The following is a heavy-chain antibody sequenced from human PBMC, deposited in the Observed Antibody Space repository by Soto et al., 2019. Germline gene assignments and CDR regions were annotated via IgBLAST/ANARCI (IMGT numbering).Heavy chain of an antibody. CDR2: INYSGST. Sequence: QVQLQESGPGLVKPSQTLSLTCTVSGGSISSGGYFWSWIRQHPGKGLEWIGHINYSGSTYYSPSLNSRVTITVDTSKNQFYLKLSYVTAADTAMYYCARVDITVTSYYFDSWGQGTLVTVSS. J-gene: IGHJ4*02. CDR3: ARVDITVTSYYFDS. D-gene: IGHD4-17*01. V-gene: IGHV4-31*03. CDR1: GGSISSGGYF.